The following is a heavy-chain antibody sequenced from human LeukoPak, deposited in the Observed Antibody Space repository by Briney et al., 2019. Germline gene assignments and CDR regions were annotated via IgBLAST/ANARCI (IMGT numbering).Heavy chain of an antibody. CDR2: IYHSGST. CDR3: ARDLRGRFDP. D-gene: IGHD6-13*01. CDR1: GGSISSGGYS. Sequence: SETLSPTCAVSGGSISSGGYSWSWIRQPPGKGLEWIGYIYHSGSTYYNPSLKSRVTISVDRSKNQFSLKLSSVTAADTAVYYCARDLRGRFDPWGQGTLVTVSS. J-gene: IGHJ5*02. V-gene: IGHV4-30-2*01.